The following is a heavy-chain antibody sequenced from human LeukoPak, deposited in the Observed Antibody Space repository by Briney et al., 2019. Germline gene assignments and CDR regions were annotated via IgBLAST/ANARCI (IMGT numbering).Heavy chain of an antibody. Sequence: GASVKVSCKASGGTSSSYAISWVRQAPGQGLEWMGGIIPIFGTANYAQKFQGRVTITADKSTSTAYMELSSLRSEDTAVYYCAREPNSRWFDPWGQGTLVTVSS. J-gene: IGHJ5*02. D-gene: IGHD2-21*01. CDR2: IIPIFGTA. CDR1: GGTSSSYA. V-gene: IGHV1-69*06. CDR3: AREPNSRWFDP.